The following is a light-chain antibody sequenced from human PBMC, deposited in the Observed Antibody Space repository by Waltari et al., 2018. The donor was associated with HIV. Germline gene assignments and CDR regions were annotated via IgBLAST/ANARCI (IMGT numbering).Light chain of an antibody. CDR3: SSYAGSNWV. CDR2: EVS. J-gene: IGLJ3*02. CDR1: SSAGGGYHS. Sequence: QSALTQPPSASGSPGQSVTISRTGTSSAGGGYHSVSWYQQRPGKAPKFIIYEVSKRPSGVPDRFSGSKSGNTASLTVSGLQAEDEADYYCSSYAGSNWVFGGGTKLTVL. V-gene: IGLV2-8*01.